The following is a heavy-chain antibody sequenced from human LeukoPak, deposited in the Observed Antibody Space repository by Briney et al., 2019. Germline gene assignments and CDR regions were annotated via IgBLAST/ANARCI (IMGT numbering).Heavy chain of an antibody. CDR1: GFTFSSYW. Sequence: GGSLRLSCAASGFTFSSYWMSWVRQAPGKGLEWVANIKQDGSEKYYVDSVKGRFTISRDNAKNSLYLQMNSRRAEDTAVYYCARDALSYYDFWSGYWQYYYYYYMDVWGKGTTVTVSS. V-gene: IGHV3-7*01. CDR2: IKQDGSEK. CDR3: ARDALSYYDFWSGYWQYYYYYYMDV. D-gene: IGHD3-3*01. J-gene: IGHJ6*03.